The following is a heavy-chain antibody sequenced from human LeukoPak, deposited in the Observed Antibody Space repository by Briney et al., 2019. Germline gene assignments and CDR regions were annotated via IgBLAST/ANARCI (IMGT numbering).Heavy chain of an antibody. CDR2: ISGSGGST. J-gene: IGHJ5*02. Sequence: GGSLRLSCAASGFTFSSYHMHWFRQAPGKGLEWVLAISGSGGSTYYADSVKGRFTISRDNSKNTLYLQMNSLRAEDTAVYYSAKGGWYGNNWFDPWGQGTLVTVSS. V-gene: IGHV3-23*01. D-gene: IGHD6-19*01. CDR1: GFTFSSYH. CDR3: AKGGWYGNNWFDP.